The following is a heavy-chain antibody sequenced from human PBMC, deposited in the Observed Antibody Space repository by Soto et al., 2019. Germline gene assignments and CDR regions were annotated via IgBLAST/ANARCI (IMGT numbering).Heavy chain of an antibody. CDR2: ISAYNGNT. V-gene: IGHV1-18*01. D-gene: IGHD3-3*01. Sequence: GASVKVSCKASGYTFTSYGISWVRQAPGQGLEWMGWISAYNGNTNYAQKLQGRVTMTTDTSTSTAYMELRSLRSDDTAVYYCAREEGRSSITIFGATPVFDYWGQGTLVTVSS. CDR1: GYTFTSYG. CDR3: AREEGRSSITIFGATPVFDY. J-gene: IGHJ4*02.